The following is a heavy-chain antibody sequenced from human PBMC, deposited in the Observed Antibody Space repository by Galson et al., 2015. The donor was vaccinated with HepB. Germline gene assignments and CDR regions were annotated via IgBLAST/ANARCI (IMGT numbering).Heavy chain of an antibody. D-gene: IGHD3-10*01. CDR1: DFIFSMYW. CDR3: ARGKRGAWYSFYYYGMDV. J-gene: IGHJ6*02. V-gene: IGHV3-7*05. CDR2: TKDDGGAK. Sequence: SLRLSCAASDFIFSMYWMNWVRRAPGKGLDWVSNTKDDGGAKNYEDSVKGRSPISRDNAKNPLYLQMNRLRAEDTAVYYCARGKRGAWYSFYYYGMDVWGRGTTVTVSS.